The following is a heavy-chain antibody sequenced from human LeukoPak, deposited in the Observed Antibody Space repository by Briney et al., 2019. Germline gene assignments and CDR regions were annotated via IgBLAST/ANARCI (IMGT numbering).Heavy chain of an antibody. CDR1: VGSVSSGSYY. V-gene: IGHV4-61*01. J-gene: IGHJ4*02. CDR2: IYYSGSA. D-gene: IGHD5-18*01. CDR3: ASLEDTAMDHYFDY. Sequence: PSETLSLTCTVSVGSVSSGSYYWSWIRQPPGKGLEWIGYIYYSGSANYNPSLKSRVTISVDTSKNQFSLKMSSVTAAGAAVYYCASLEDTAMDHYFDYWGQGTLVTVSS.